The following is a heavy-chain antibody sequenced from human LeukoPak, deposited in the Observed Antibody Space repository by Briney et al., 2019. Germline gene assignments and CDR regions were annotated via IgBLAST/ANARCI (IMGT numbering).Heavy chain of an antibody. CDR3: AGGHTVTTIYYYYYYGMDV. J-gene: IGHJ6*02. CDR2: ISSSGSTI. V-gene: IGHV3-48*03. D-gene: IGHD4-17*01. CDR1: GFTFSSYE. Sequence: GGSLRLSSAASGFTFSSYEMNWVRQAPGKGLEWVSYISSSGSTIYYADSVKGRFTISRDNAKNSLYLQMNSLRAEDTAVYYCAGGHTVTTIYYYYYYGMDVWGQGTTVTVSS.